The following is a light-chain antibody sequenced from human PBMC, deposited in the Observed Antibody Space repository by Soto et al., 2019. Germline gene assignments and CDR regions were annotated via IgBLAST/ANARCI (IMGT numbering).Light chain of an antibody. CDR3: QRYGSSPPLT. Sequence: EIVLMQSPGTLSLSPGERATLSCRASQSVSINYLAWYQQKPGQAPRLLIDGASRRATGIPDRFTGSGSGTDFTLTISRLEPEDIAVYYCQRYGSSPPLTFGGGTRVEI. V-gene: IGKV3-20*01. CDR1: QSVSINY. J-gene: IGKJ4*01. CDR2: GAS.